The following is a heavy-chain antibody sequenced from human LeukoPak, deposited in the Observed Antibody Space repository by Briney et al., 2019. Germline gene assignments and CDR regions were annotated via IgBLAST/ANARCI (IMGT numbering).Heavy chain of an antibody. Sequence: GGSLRLSCAASGFTFSTYSMNWVRQAPGKGLEWVSYISTSSGTIYYADSVKGRFTISRDNVKNSVYLQMNSLRAEDTAVYYCGREKNLGTWGQGTLVTVSS. CDR1: GFTFSTYS. CDR3: GREKNLGT. J-gene: IGHJ4*02. V-gene: IGHV3-48*04. CDR2: ISTSSGTI. D-gene: IGHD1-14*01.